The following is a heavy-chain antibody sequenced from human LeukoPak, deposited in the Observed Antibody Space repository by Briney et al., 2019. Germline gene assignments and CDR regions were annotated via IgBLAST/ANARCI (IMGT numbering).Heavy chain of an antibody. D-gene: IGHD2-2*02. CDR3: ARSLYGVNDAFDI. J-gene: IGHJ3*02. V-gene: IGHV5-51*01. Sequence: GESLKISCQGSGYSFTSYWVGWVRHMPGKGLEWMAIMHPGDSDIRYSPSFQGQVTISADKSISTAYLQWSSLKVSDTAMYYCARSLYGVNDAFDIWGQGTMVTVSS. CDR2: MHPGDSDI. CDR1: GYSFTSYW.